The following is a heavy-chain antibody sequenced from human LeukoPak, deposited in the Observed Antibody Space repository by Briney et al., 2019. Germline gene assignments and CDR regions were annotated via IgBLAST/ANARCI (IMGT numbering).Heavy chain of an antibody. CDR2: KYYSGSA. Sequence: KPSQTPSLTCSVSGVSVSDGRYYWTWIRQHPGKGLEWIGYKYYSGSAKYNPSLKSRLTISIDTSKNQFSLHLSSVTAADTATYYCATPYCSSISCLDVFNMWGQGTRVTVSS. CDR3: ATPYCSSISCLDVFNM. CDR1: GVSVSDGRYY. V-gene: IGHV4-31*03. J-gene: IGHJ3*02. D-gene: IGHD2-2*01.